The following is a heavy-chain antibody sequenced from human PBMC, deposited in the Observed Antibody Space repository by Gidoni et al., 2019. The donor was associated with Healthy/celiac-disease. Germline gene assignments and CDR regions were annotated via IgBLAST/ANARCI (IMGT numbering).Heavy chain of an antibody. CDR1: GCSISSGGYY. CDR2: IYYSGST. Sequence: QVQLQESGPGLVKPSQTLSLTCTVSGCSISSGGYYWSWIRQHPGKGLEWIGYIYYSGSTYYNPSLKSRVTISVDTSKNQFSLKLSSVTAADTAVYYCARGGIAAAGTSGANWFDPWGQGTLVTVSS. J-gene: IGHJ5*02. D-gene: IGHD6-13*01. V-gene: IGHV4-31*03. CDR3: ARGGIAAAGTSGANWFDP.